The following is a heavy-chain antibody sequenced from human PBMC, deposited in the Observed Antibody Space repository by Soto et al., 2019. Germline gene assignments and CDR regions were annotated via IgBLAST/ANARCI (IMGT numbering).Heavy chain of an antibody. CDR1: GYTFTSYA. CDR3: ARDSDSYYYGSGFLG. J-gene: IGHJ4*02. D-gene: IGHD3-10*01. Sequence: ASVKVSCKASGYTFTSYAMHWVRQAPAQRLEWMGLINAGNGNTKYSQKFQGRVTITRDTSASTAYMELISLRSEDTAVYYCARDSDSYYYGSGFLGWGQGTLVTVSS. CDR2: INAGNGNT. V-gene: IGHV1-3*01.